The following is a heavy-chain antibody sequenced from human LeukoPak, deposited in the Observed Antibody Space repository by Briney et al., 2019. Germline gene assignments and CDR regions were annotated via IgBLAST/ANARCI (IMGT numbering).Heavy chain of an antibody. Sequence: GASVKVSCKASGYTFTSYGFTWVRQAPGQGLEWMGWISAYNGNTKYEQKFQGRVTMTTDTSTSTAYMELRNLRTDDTAVYYCARDWGESHPKYMDVWGKGTTVTISS. CDR1: GYTFTSYG. CDR3: ARDWGESHPKYMDV. D-gene: IGHD3-16*01. V-gene: IGHV1-18*01. J-gene: IGHJ6*04. CDR2: ISAYNGNT.